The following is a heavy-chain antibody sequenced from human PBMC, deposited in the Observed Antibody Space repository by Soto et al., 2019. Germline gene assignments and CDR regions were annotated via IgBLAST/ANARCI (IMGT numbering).Heavy chain of an antibody. J-gene: IGHJ4*02. Sequence: SGTLSLTCTVSGGSVSSGNYYWGRVRQPPGEGLGWVGYFYSTGSLNYSPSLKSRVTISIDASKNQFSLRLSSVTAADTAVYYCARSMFYSDGSNYSPFDYWGQGTLVTVSS. CDR3: ARSMFYSDGSNYSPFDY. D-gene: IGHD3-22*01. CDR2: FYSTGSL. CDR1: GGSVSSGNYY. V-gene: IGHV4-61*01.